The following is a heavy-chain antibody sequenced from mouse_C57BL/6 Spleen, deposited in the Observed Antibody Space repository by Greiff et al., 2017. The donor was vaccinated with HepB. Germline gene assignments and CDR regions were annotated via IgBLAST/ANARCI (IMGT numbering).Heavy chain of an antibody. Sequence: EVQLQQSGPELVKPGASVKISCKASGYTFTDYYMNWVKQSHGKSLEWIGDINPNNGGTSYNQKFKGKATLTVDKSSSTAYMELRSLTSEDSAVYYCARIGLWFAYWGQGTLVTVSA. V-gene: IGHV1-26*01. J-gene: IGHJ3*01. CDR1: GYTFTDYY. CDR3: ARIGLWFAY. CDR2: INPNNGGT.